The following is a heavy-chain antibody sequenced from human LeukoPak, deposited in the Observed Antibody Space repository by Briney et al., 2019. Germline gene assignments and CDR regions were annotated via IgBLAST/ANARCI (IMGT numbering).Heavy chain of an antibody. Sequence: ASVKVSCKASGYTFTSYYMHWVRQAPGQGLEWMGIINPSGGSTSYAQKFQGRVTMTRDTSTSTVYMELSSLRSEDTAVYYCARIGRMITFARPMDYWGQGTLVTVSS. V-gene: IGHV1-46*01. D-gene: IGHD3-16*01. CDR1: GYTFTSYY. CDR2: INPSGGST. J-gene: IGHJ4*02. CDR3: ARIGRMITFARPMDY.